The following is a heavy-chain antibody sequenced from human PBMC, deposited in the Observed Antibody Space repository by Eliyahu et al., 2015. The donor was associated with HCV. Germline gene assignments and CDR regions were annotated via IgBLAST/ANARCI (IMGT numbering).Heavy chain of an antibody. D-gene: IGHD3-3*01. CDR1: GAPFTDYY. V-gene: IGHV1-2*02. CDR3: AQLRFLGG. Sequence: QVQLVQSGAEVKKPGASVKVSXXASGAPFTDYYIHWVRQAPGLGLEWMGWISPNSGGTHFAQKFQGRVTMTRDTSINTAYMELSRLTSDDTAMYYCAQLRFLGGWGQGTLVTVSS. CDR2: ISPNSGGT. J-gene: IGHJ4*02.